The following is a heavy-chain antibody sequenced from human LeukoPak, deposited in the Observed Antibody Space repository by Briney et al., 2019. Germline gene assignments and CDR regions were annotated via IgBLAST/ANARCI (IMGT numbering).Heavy chain of an antibody. V-gene: IGHV3-48*04. Sequence: QSGGSLRLSCAASGFTFSSYSMNWVRQAPGKGLEWVSYISSSSSTIYYADSVKGRLTISRDNAKNSLYLQMNSLRAEDTAVYYCARGRDYYGSGSYYPSDAFDIWGQGTMVTVSS. CDR3: ARGRDYYGSGSYYPSDAFDI. CDR2: ISSSSSTI. J-gene: IGHJ3*02. D-gene: IGHD3-10*01. CDR1: GFTFSSYS.